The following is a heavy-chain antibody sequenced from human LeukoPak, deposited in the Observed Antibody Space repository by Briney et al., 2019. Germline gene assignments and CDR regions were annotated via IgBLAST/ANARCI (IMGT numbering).Heavy chain of an antibody. V-gene: IGHV4-61*02. CDR3: ARDAVGATTKGFGY. Sequence: PSETLSLTCTVSGGSISSGSYHWSWIRQPAGKGLEWIGRIYTSGSTNYNPSLKSRVTISVDTSKNQFSLKLSSVTAADTAVYYCARDAVGATTKGFGYWGQGTLVTVSS. D-gene: IGHD1-26*01. J-gene: IGHJ4*02. CDR2: IYTSGST. CDR1: GGSISSGSYH.